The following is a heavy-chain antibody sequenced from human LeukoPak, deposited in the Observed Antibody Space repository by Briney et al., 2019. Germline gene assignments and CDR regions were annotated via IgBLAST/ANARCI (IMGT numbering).Heavy chain of an antibody. CDR3: ARVLHAPKFIDS. Sequence: SETLSLTCTVSGSSITSTYYWAWFRQPPGKGLAWIATVLQLQTVRTFYNPSLESRVTMSLDTSQNQFSLNLTSVTAADTALYFCARVLHAPKFIDSWGQGTLVTVSS. CDR1: GSSITSTYY. D-gene: IGHD2-8*01. J-gene: IGHJ4*02. CDR2: VLQLQTVRT. V-gene: IGHV4-38-2*02.